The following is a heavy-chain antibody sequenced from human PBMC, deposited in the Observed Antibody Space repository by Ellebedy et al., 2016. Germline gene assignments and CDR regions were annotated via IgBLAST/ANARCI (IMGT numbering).Heavy chain of an antibody. Sequence: ASVKVSCXASGYTFTSYGISWVRQAPGQGLEWMGWISAYNGNTNYAQKFQDRVTMTTDTSTSTVYMELRSLRSDDTAVYYCARQVGGADYWGQGTLVTVSS. CDR2: ISAYNGNT. V-gene: IGHV1-18*01. D-gene: IGHD1-26*01. CDR3: ARQVGGADY. J-gene: IGHJ4*02. CDR1: GYTFTSYG.